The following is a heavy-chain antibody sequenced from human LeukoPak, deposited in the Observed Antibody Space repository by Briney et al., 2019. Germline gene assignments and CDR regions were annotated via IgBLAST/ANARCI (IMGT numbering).Heavy chain of an antibody. CDR1: GFPFRSYR. Sequence: GGPLNPSWAASGFPFRSYRMTWFRRAPGKGLEGSSSIIISISYIYYADSVKGRFTISRDNAKNSLYLQMNSLRAKDTAVYYCARLSGATMIVVASSGDFDYWGQGTLVTVSS. V-gene: IGHV3-21*01. CDR3: ARLSGATMIVVASSGDFDY. J-gene: IGHJ4*02. CDR2: IIISISYI. D-gene: IGHD3-22*01.